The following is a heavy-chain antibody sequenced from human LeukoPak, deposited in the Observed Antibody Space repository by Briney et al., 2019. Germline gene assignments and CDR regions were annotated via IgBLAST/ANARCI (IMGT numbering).Heavy chain of an antibody. D-gene: IGHD3-10*01. J-gene: IGHJ4*02. CDR3: AKGGRDVWFGELGAFDY. CDR2: ISYDGSNK. CDR1: GFTFSSYG. V-gene: IGHV3-30*18. Sequence: GGSLRLSCAASGFTFSSYGMHWVRQAPGKGLEWVAVISYDGSNKYYADSVKGRFTISRDNSKNTLYLQMNSLRAKDTAVYYCAKGGRDVWFGELGAFDYWGQGTLVTVSS.